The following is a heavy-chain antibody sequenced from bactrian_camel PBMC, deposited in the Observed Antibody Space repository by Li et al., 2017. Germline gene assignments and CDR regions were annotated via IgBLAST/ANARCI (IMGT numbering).Heavy chain of an antibody. V-gene: IGHV3S31*01. CDR2: VRSDATMT. D-gene: IGHD2*01. CDR1: GFAFSNYA. J-gene: IGHJ4*01. CDR3: AKASDSLVVLTSPEYNF. Sequence: VQLVESGGGLVQPGGSLRLSCAASGFAFSNYAMNWIRQAPGKGLEWVSAVRSDATMTYYADVVKGRFTISRDNAMNTLYLQLNSLKTEDTAMYYCAKASDSLVVLTSPEYNFWGQGTQVTVS.